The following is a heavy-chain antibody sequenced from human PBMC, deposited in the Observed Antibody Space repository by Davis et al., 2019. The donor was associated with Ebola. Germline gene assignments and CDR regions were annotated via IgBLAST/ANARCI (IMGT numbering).Heavy chain of an antibody. J-gene: IGHJ6*02. CDR2: INAGNGNT. D-gene: IGHD3-3*01. Sequence: ASVKVSCKASGYTFTGYYMHWVRQAPGQRLEWMGWINAGNGNTKYSQKFQGRVTITRDTSASTAYMELSSLRSEDTAVYYCARDFYDFYNYGMDVWGQGTTVTVSS. CDR1: GYTFTGYY. CDR3: ARDFYDFYNYGMDV. V-gene: IGHV1-3*01.